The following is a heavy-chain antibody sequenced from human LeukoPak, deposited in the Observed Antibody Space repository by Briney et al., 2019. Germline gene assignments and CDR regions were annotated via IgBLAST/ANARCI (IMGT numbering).Heavy chain of an antibody. J-gene: IGHJ4*02. CDR1: GGSISSYY. D-gene: IGHD1-26*01. CDR2: IYYSGST. V-gene: IGHV4-59*01. CDR3: ASRKVGAHFDY. Sequence: PSETLSLTRTVSGGSISSYYWSWIRQPPGKGLEWIGYIYYSGSTNYNPSLKSRVTISVDTSKNQFSLKLSSVTAADTAVYYCASRKVGAHFDYWGQGTLVTVSS.